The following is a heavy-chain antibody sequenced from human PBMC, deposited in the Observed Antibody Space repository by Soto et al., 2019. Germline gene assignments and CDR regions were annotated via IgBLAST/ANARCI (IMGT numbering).Heavy chain of an antibody. CDR2: IFYNGVT. V-gene: IGHV4-30-4*01. D-gene: IGHD3-16*02. CDR1: GASISSGDSY. J-gene: IGHJ4*02. CDR3: ASRDLSGGWYFDS. Sequence: QVHLQESGPGLVKPSQTLSLTCTVSGASISSGDSYWSWIRQSPGKGLEWIGYIFYNGVTHYNPSLKSRLTTSVDTSRNPFSLKLSSVTASDTGVYYCASRDLSGGWYFDSWGQGTLVTVSS.